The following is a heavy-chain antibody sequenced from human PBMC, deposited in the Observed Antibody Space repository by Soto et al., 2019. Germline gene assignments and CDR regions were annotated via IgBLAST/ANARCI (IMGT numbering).Heavy chain of an antibody. J-gene: IGHJ3*02. CDR1: GFTFSSYA. D-gene: IGHD3-3*01. CDR2: ISGSGGST. Sequence: PGGSLRLSCAASGFTFSSYAMSWVRQAPGKGLEWVSAISGSGGSTYYADSVKGRFTISRDNPKNTLYLQMNSLRAEDTAVYYCAKDQGVAPWNDAFDIWGQGTMVTVSS. CDR3: AKDQGVAPWNDAFDI. V-gene: IGHV3-23*01.